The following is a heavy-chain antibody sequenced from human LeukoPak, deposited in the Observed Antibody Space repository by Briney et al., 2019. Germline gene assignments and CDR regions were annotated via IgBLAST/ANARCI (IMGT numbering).Heavy chain of an antibody. J-gene: IGHJ4*02. CDR1: GGSISSYY. D-gene: IGHD5-18*01. V-gene: IGHV4-59*01. CDR3: ARSGYSYGKFDY. CDR2: IYYSGST. Sequence: SETLSLTCTVSGGSISSYYWSWIRQPPGKGLEWIGYIYYSGSTNDDPSLKSRVTISVDTSKNQFSLKLSSVTAADTAVYYCARSGYSYGKFDYWGQGTLVTVSS.